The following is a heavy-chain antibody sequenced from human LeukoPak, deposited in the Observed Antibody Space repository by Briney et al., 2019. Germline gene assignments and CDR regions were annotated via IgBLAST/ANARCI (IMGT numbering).Heavy chain of an antibody. V-gene: IGHV3-30*18. J-gene: IGHJ4*02. D-gene: IGHD5-24*01. Sequence: GRSLRLSCAASGFTFSRYGMHWVRQAPGKGLEWVAVISYDGSNKYYADSVRGRFTISRDNSKNTLYLQMDSLKTEDTAMYYCAKGREMSTTPYDYWGQGTLVTVSS. CDR3: AKGREMSTTPYDY. CDR2: ISYDGSNK. CDR1: GFTFSRYG.